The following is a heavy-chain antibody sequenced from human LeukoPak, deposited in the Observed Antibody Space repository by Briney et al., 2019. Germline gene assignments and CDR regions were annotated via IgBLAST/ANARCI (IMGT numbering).Heavy chain of an antibody. CDR3: ASDIDCGGDCFPMPFDY. J-gene: IGHJ4*02. CDR1: NVSISSGSHY. CDR2: IYAGGRS. D-gene: IGHD2-21*02. Sequence: PSETLSLTCTVSNVSISSGSHYWNWIRQPAGKGLEWIGRIYAGGRSNYNPSLRSRVTISVDTSKNQFSLRLSSVTATDTGVYYCASDIDCGGDCFPMPFDYWGQGTLVTVSS. V-gene: IGHV4-61*02.